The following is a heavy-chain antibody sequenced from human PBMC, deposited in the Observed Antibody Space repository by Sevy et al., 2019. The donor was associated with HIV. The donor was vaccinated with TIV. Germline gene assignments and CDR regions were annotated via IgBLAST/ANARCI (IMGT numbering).Heavy chain of an antibody. CDR2: MNPNSGDT. Sequence: ASVKVSCKASGYTFTNYDITWVRQATGQGLEWVGWMNPNSGDTGYAQKFQGRITMTRNTSISTVYLELSSLRSDDTAVYYCAGRRTLLYIGSSRPFDYWGQGSLVTVSS. V-gene: IGHV1-8*01. CDR3: AGRRTLLYIGSSRPFDY. J-gene: IGHJ4*02. D-gene: IGHD2-2*02. CDR1: GYTFTNYD.